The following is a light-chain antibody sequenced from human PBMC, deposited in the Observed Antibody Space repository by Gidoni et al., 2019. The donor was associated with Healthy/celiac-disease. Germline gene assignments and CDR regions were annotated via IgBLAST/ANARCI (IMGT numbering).Light chain of an antibody. Sequence: DIVMTQSPDSLAVSLGERATINCKSSQSVLYSSNNKNYLAWYQQKPGQPPKLLIYWVSTRESGVPDRFSGSGSGTDFTLTISSLQAEDVAVYYCQQYYSTLGFXQXTKLEIK. CDR1: QSVLYSSNNKNY. V-gene: IGKV4-1*01. J-gene: IGKJ2*03. CDR3: QQYYSTLG. CDR2: WVS.